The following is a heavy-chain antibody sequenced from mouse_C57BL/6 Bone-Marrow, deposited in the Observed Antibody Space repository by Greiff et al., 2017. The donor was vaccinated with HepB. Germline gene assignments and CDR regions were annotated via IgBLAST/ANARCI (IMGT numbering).Heavy chain of an antibody. V-gene: IGHV1-69*01. Sequence: QVQLQQSGAELVMPGASVKLSCKASGYTFTSYWMHWVKQRPGQGLEWIGEIDPSDSYTNYNQKFKGKSTLTVDKSSSTAYMQLSSLTSEDSAVYYCARSTPSYYFDYWGQGTTLTVSS. CDR1: GYTFTSYW. J-gene: IGHJ2*01. CDR2: IDPSDSYT. CDR3: ARSTPSYYFDY.